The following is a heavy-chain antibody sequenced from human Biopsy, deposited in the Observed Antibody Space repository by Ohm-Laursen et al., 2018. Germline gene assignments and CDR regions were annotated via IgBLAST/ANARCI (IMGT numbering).Heavy chain of an antibody. Sequence: TLSLTCAVSGGSVNSDSSYWSWMRQPAGKGLEWIGRLFTSGTTNYSPSLNNRVTMSVDTSKNQFSLRLTSVTAADTAVYYCVRGGSGSFPFDYWGPGTLVTVSS. CDR2: LFTSGTT. V-gene: IGHV4-61*02. CDR3: VRGGSGSFPFDY. J-gene: IGHJ4*02. CDR1: GGSVNSDSSY. D-gene: IGHD3-10*01.